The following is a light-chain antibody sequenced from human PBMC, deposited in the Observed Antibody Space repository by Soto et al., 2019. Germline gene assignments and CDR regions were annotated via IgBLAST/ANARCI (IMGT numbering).Light chain of an antibody. CDR1: SSNFGGYNY. J-gene: IGLJ1*01. CDR3: SSYAGSNNLGV. CDR2: EVS. V-gene: IGLV2-8*01. Sequence: QSSLTQPPSASGSPGKPLPFSGLGTSSNFGGYNYVSWYQQHPGKAPKLMIYEVSKRPSGVPDRFSGSKSGNTASLTVSGLQAEDEADYYCSSYAGSNNLGVFGTGTKATVL.